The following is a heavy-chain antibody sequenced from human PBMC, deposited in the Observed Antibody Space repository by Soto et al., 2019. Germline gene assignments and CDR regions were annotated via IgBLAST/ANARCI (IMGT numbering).Heavy chain of an antibody. CDR1: GFSFRSYA. CDR3: ARGGGPQWLATLFFDS. Sequence: DVQLLELGGGLEQPGGSLRLSCAVSGFSFRSYAMSWVRQAPGKGLEWVSVISDGGDTSYYADSVKGRFTIFRDNSKNTLHLEMNRLRGEDTAIYYCARGGGPQWLATLFFDSWGRGTLVTVSS. J-gene: IGHJ4*02. CDR2: ISDGGDTS. D-gene: IGHD6-19*01. V-gene: IGHV3-23*01.